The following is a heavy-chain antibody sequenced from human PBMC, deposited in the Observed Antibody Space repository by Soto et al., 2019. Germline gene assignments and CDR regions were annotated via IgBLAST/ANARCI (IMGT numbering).Heavy chain of an antibody. CDR3: VKVSTFYDILTGYYSTNFFDP. J-gene: IGHJ5*02. V-gene: IGHV3-64D*06. CDR2: ISSDGDIT. CDR1: GFTFSEYS. D-gene: IGHD3-9*01. Sequence: SLRLSCSASGFTFSEYSMHWVRQAPGKGLQYVSTISSDGDITYYADSVKGRFTIPRDNSKNTLYLQMNSLRPEDTAVYYCVKVSTFYDILTGYYSTNFFDPWGQGTLVTVSS.